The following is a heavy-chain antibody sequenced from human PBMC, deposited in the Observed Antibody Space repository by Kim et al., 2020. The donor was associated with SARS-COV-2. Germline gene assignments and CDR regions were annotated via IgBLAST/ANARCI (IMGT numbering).Heavy chain of an antibody. D-gene: IGHD6-19*01. V-gene: IGHV5-10-1*01. J-gene: IGHJ4*02. CDR2: ST. Sequence: STHYSPSFQGHVTISADKSISTAYLQWSSLKASDTAMYYCARHVSSGRPGWGQGTLVTVSS. CDR3: ARHVSSGRPG.